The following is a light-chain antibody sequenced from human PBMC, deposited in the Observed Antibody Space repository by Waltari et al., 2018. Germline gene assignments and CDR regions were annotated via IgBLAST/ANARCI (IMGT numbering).Light chain of an antibody. CDR1: QSISSY. CDR2: AAS. V-gene: IGKV1-39*01. Sequence: DIQMTQSPSSMSASVGDRVNITCRASQSISSYLNWYQQKPGKAPKLLIYAASSLQSVVPSRFSGSGSGTEFTLTISSLQPEEFATYYCQQSYSTPWTFGQGTKVEIK. CDR3: QQSYSTPWT. J-gene: IGKJ1*01.